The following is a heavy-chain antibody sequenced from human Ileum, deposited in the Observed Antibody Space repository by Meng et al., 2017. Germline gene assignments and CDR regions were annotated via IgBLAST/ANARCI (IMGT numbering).Heavy chain of an antibody. V-gene: IGHV3-23*01. CDR2: ITGSGGGT. Sequence: GGSLRLSCAGTGFTFSNYGMIWIRQAPGKGLEWVSSITGSGGGTFHAESVTGRFSTSRDNSKNTLYLQMNSLRAEDTAVYYYAKDPNGDYLGAFDFWGQGTMVTVSS. CDR3: AKDPNGDYLGAFDF. D-gene: IGHD4-17*01. J-gene: IGHJ3*01. CDR1: GFTFSNYG.